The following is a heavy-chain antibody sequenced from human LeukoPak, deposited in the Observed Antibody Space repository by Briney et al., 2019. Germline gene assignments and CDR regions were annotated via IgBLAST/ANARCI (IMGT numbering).Heavy chain of an antibody. Sequence: SETLSLTCAVYGGSFSGYYWSWIRQPPGKGLEWIGEINHSGSTNYNPSLKGRVTISVDTSKNQFSLKLSSVTAADTAVYYCARERYSSSSLDYWGQGTLVTVSS. D-gene: IGHD6-6*01. CDR3: ARERYSSSSLDY. J-gene: IGHJ4*02. CDR2: INHSGST. CDR1: GGSFSGYY. V-gene: IGHV4-34*01.